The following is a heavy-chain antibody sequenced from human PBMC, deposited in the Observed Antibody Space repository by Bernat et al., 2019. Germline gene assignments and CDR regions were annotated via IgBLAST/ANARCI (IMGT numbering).Heavy chain of an antibody. J-gene: IGHJ3*02. V-gene: IGHV1-2*04. D-gene: IGHD1-26*01. CDR2: INPNSGGT. Sequence: QVQLVQSGAEVKKPGASVKVSCKASGYTFTGYYMHWVRQAPGQGLEWMGWINPNSGGTNYAQKFQGWVTMTRDTSISTAYMELSRLRSDDTAVYYCARGRVGATRGGTFDIWGQGTMVTVSS. CDR1: GYTFTGYY. CDR3: ARGRVGATRGGTFDI.